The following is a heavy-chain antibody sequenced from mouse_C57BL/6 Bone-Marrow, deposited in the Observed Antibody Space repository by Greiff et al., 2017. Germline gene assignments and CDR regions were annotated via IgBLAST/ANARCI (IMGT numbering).Heavy chain of an antibody. CDR1: GFNIKADD. CDR2: IGRENGDN. Sequence: VQLKESGAGLVRPAASVKLSCTASGFNIKADDMHWVNQRPEQGLEWIGWIGRENGDNEYASKFQGKATITADTSSNTAYLQLSSLTSEDTAVYYWTTTAHYVDDWGQGTTLTVSS. J-gene: IGHJ2*01. D-gene: IGHD1-2*01. V-gene: IGHV14-4*01. CDR3: TTTAHYVDD.